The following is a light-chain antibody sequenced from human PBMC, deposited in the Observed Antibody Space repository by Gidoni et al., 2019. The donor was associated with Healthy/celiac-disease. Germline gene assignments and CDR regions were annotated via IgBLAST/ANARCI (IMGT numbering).Light chain of an antibody. V-gene: IGKV3-11*01. Sequence: EIVFTQSPATLSLSPGERATLSCRASQSVSSYLAWYQQKPGQAPRLLIYDASNRANGIPARFSGSGSGTDFTLTISSLEPEDFAVYYCQQRSKWPPWTFGQGTKVEIK. CDR2: DAS. CDR1: QSVSSY. CDR3: QQRSKWPPWT. J-gene: IGKJ1*01.